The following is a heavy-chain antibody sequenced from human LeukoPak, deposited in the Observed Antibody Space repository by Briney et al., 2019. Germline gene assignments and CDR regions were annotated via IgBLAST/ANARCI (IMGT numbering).Heavy chain of an antibody. V-gene: IGHV4-34*01. CDR2: INYSGRT. Sequence: GSLRLSCTVSGFTVSSNSMSWVRQAPGKGLEWIGEINYSGRTNYYPSLTSRATLSIDTSKNQFSLKLSSVTVADTAVYYCARGVRGSTSWNSYYNYFYLDVWGKGTTVTVSS. CDR3: ARGVRGSTSWNSYYNYFYLDV. CDR1: GFTVSSNS. J-gene: IGHJ6*03. D-gene: IGHD1-7*01.